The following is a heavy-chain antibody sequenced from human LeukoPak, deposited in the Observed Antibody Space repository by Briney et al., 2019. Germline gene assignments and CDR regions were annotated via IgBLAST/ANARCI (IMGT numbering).Heavy chain of an antibody. CDR2: IYHSGST. V-gene: IGHV4-38-2*01. D-gene: IGHD6-6*01. Sequence: SETLSLTCAVSGYSISSGYYWGRIRQPPGKGLEGFGSIYHSGSTYYDPSLKSRVTISGDKAKNPLSLKLTSVTAHDTAVYYCARTLGQLAWSTSEYWGEGTLVTASS. J-gene: IGHJ4*02. CDR3: ARTLGQLAWSTSEY. CDR1: GYSISSGYY.